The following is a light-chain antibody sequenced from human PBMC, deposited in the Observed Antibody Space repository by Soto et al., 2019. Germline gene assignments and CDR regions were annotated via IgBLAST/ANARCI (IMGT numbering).Light chain of an antibody. J-gene: IGKJ1*01. Sequence: TQSPSTLSASVGDRVTITCRASQSISSWLAWYQQKPGQAPRLLIYGASSRATGIPDRFSGSGSGTDFTLSISRLEPEDFAVYYCQQYSSLWTFGQGTKVDIK. CDR1: QSISSW. CDR2: GAS. V-gene: IGKV3-20*01. CDR3: QQYSSLWT.